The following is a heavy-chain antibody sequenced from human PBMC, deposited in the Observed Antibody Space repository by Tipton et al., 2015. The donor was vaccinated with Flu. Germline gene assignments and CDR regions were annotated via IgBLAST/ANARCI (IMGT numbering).Heavy chain of an antibody. D-gene: IGHD2-2*01. Sequence: SLRLSCAASGFTFSIYAMSWVRQAPGKRLEWISAISGGGGGTYYADSVKGRFTISRDNSKNTLYLRMNSLRAEDTAVYYCARTRGGYCSSSSCYADYFDYWGQGTLVTVSS. V-gene: IGHV3-23*01. CDR2: ISGGGGGT. J-gene: IGHJ4*02. CDR3: ARTRGGYCSSSSCYADYFDY. CDR1: GFTFSIYA.